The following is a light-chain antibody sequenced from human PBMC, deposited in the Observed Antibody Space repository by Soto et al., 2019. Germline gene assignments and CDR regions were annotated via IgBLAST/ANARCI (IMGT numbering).Light chain of an antibody. CDR2: GAS. CDR3: QQASNWPRT. V-gene: IGKV3-15*01. Sequence: EIVMTPSPATLSVSPGESATLSCRASQSVSSHLGWFQQKPGQVPRLLIYGASHRVPGIPARFSGSGSGTEFTLTISGLQSEDFAVYYCQQASNWPRTFGQGTKVEIK. J-gene: IGKJ1*01. CDR1: QSVSSH.